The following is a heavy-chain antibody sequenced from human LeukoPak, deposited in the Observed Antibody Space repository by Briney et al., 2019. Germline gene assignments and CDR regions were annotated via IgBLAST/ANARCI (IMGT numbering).Heavy chain of an antibody. CDR3: ARVDPDSSSTLEVFDY. D-gene: IGHD6-6*01. J-gene: IGHJ4*02. CDR1: GGSISSGGYY. Sequence: SETLSLTCTASGGSISSGGYYWSWIRQHPGKGLEWIGYIYYSGSTYYNPSLKSRVTISVDTSKNQFSLKLSSVTAADTAVYYCARVDPDSSSTLEVFDYWGQGTLVTVSS. V-gene: IGHV4-61*08. CDR2: IYYSGST.